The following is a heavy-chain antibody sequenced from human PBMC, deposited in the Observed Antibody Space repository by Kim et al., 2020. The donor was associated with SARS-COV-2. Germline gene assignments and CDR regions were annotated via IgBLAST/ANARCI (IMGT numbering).Heavy chain of an antibody. Sequence: SETLSLTCSISGGSISNSYWSWIRQSPGMRLEWIGYIHYSGNTDYNPSLKSRVTILVDTSKNQFSLKLSSVTSADTAVYYCARRGDGYPYYFDDWGPGT. CDR2: IHYSGNT. J-gene: IGHJ4*02. CDR1: GGSISNSY. V-gene: IGHV4-59*01. CDR3: ARRGDGYPYYFDD. D-gene: IGHD5-12*01.